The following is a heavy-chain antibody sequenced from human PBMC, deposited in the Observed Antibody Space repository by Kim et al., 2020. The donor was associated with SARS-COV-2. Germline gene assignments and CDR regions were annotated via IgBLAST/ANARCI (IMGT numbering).Heavy chain of an antibody. CDR1: GYTFTSYG. V-gene: IGHV1-18*01. D-gene: IGHD6-19*01. Sequence: ASVKVSCKASGYTFTSYGISWVRQAPGQGLEWMGWISAYNGNTNYAQKLQGRVTMTTDTSTSTAYMELRSLRSDDTAVYYCARGGRGIAVAGKRSPSHPFDYWGQGTLVTVSS. CDR3: ARGGRGIAVAGKRSPSHPFDY. CDR2: ISAYNGNT. J-gene: IGHJ4*02.